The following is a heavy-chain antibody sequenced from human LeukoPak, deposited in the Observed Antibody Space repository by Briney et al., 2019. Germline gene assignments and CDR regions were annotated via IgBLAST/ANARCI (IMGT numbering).Heavy chain of an antibody. J-gene: IGHJ5*02. CDR2: IYYSGST. V-gene: IGHV4-59*01. Sequence: SETLSLTCTVSGGSISSYYWSWIRQPPGKGLEWIGYIYYSGSTNYNPSLKSRVTISVDTSKNQLSLKLSSVTAADTAVYYCARDRRVLGVDPWGQGTLVTVSS. CDR1: GGSISSYY. CDR3: ARDRRVLGVDP.